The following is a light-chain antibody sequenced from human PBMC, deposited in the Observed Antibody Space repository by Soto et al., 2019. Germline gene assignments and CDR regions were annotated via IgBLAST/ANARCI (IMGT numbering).Light chain of an antibody. CDR2: LGS. V-gene: IGKV2-28*01. CDR1: QSPLHTDGYNY. Sequence: DIVMTQSPLSLAVTPGEPASISCRSSQSPLHTDGYNYLDWYLQKPGQSPQLLIYLGSNRTSGVPYRFSGSGSGTDFTLKISRLETEDVEAYYCMQYLRTPRTFGQGTKVEIK. CDR3: MQYLRTPRT. J-gene: IGKJ1*01.